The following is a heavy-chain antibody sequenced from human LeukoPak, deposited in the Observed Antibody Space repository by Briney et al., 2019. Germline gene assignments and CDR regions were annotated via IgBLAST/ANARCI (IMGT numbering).Heavy chain of an antibody. V-gene: IGHV3-48*01. D-gene: IGHD3-9*01. CDR2: ISSSSTI. CDR1: GFTFSSYS. J-gene: IGHJ4*02. CDR3: ARSGYFDWLYFDY. Sequence: GGSLRLSCAASGFTFSSYSMNWVRQAPGKGLEWVSYISSSSTIYYSDSVKGRFTISRDNAKNSLYLQMNSLRAEDTAVYYCARSGYFDWLYFDYWGQGTLVTVSS.